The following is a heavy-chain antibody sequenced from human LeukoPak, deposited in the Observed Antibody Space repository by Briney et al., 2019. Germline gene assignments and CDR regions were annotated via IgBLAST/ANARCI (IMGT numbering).Heavy chain of an antibody. V-gene: IGHV3-74*01. J-gene: IGHJ4*02. D-gene: IGHD1-26*01. CDR2: INSDGFST. CDR3: ARGTSGGYFDY. CDR1: GFTFSYYW. Sequence: GGSLRLSCAASGFTFSYYWMGWVRQAPGKGLVWVSRINSDGFSTSYADSVKGRFTISRDNAKNTLYLQMNSLRAEDTAVYYCARGTSGGYFDYWGQGTLVTVSS.